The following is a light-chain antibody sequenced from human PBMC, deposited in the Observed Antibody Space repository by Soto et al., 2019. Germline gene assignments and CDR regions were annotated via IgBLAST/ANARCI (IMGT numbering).Light chain of an antibody. CDR2: AAS. Sequence: DIQMTQSPSSLSASVGDRVTITCRASQSISSYLNWYQQKPGKAPKLLIYAASSLQSEVPSRFSGSGSGTDFTLTISSLQPEDFATYYCQQSYSTPRTFGQGTKREIK. CDR1: QSISSY. CDR3: QQSYSTPRT. J-gene: IGKJ2*01. V-gene: IGKV1-39*01.